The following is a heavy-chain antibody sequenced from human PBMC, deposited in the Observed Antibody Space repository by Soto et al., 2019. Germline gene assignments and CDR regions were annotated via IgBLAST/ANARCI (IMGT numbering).Heavy chain of an antibody. Sequence: QVQLVQSGAEVKKPGASVKVSCKASGYTFTSYGISWVRQAPGQGLEWMGWISAYNGNTNYAQKFQDRVTMTTDTSTNTAYMELRSLRSDDTAVYYCARDWSSIAAAGTEVDYWGQGTLVTVSS. J-gene: IGHJ4*02. D-gene: IGHD6-13*01. CDR3: ARDWSSIAAAGTEVDY. CDR2: ISAYNGNT. CDR1: GYTFTSYG. V-gene: IGHV1-18*01.